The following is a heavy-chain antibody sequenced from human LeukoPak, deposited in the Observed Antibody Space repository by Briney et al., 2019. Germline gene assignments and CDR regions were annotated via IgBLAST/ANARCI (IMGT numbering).Heavy chain of an antibody. J-gene: IGHJ3*02. CDR1: GGSISYSSYF. D-gene: IGHD3-22*01. CDR3: AGMEVSGSGAFHI. Sequence: SETLSLTCTVSGGSISYSSYFWVWIRQPPGKGLEWIGSIYYSGSTYYNPSLKSRVTISVDTSKNQLSMKLSSVTAADTGVYYCAGMEVSGSGAFHIWGQGTMVTVSS. CDR2: IYYSGST. V-gene: IGHV4-39*01.